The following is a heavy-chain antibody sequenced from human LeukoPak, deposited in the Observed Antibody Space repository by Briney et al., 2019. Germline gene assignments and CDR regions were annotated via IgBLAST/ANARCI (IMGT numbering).Heavy chain of an antibody. CDR3: ARVVYNYRPDLHYYYYMDV. D-gene: IGHD5-24*01. Sequence: PSETLSLTCTVSGGSISSYYWSWIRQPAGKGLEWIGRIYTSGSTNYNPSLKSRVTMSVDTSKNQFSLKLSPVTAADTAVYYCARVVYNYRPDLHYYYYMDVWGKGTTVTVSS. J-gene: IGHJ6*03. V-gene: IGHV4-4*07. CDR2: IYTSGST. CDR1: GGSISSYY.